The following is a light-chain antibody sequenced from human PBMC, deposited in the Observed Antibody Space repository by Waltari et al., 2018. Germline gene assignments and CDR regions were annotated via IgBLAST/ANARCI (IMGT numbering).Light chain of an antibody. CDR1: NLGRKS. CDR3: HLWDSTSDHVI. V-gene: IGLV3-21*02. J-gene: IGLJ2*01. CDR2: DDS. Sequence: SYVLTQPPSVSVAPGQTATITCAGNNLGRKSVHWYQQKPGQAPVLVVYDDSDRPSGIPERISGSNSGNTATLTISRVEAGDEADYYCHLWDSTSDHVIFGGGTKLNVL.